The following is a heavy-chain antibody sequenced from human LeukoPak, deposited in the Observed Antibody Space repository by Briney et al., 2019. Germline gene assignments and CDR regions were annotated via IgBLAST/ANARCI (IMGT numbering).Heavy chain of an antibody. V-gene: IGHV4-31*11. CDR1: GDSISSGHYY. CDR2: IYYSGST. J-gene: IGHJ3*02. Sequence: SETLSLTCAVSGDSISSGHYYWSWIRQHPGKGLEWIGYIYYSGSTYYNPSLKSRVTISVDTSKNQFSLKLSSVTAADTAVYYCARDRVGQQLAAFDIWGQGTMVTVSS. D-gene: IGHD6-13*01. CDR3: ARDRVGQQLAAFDI.